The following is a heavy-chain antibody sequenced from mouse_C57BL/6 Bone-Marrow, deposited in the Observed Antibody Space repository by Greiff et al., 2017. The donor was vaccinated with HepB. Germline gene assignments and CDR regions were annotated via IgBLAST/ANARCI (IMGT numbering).Heavy chain of an antibody. D-gene: IGHD1-1*01. CDR2: ISSGGSYT. J-gene: IGHJ2*01. CDR3: ARGRITTVVGDY. Sequence: VQLQQSGGDLVKPGGSLKLSCAASGFTFSSYGMSWVRQTPDKRLEWVATISSGGSYTYYPDSVKGRFTISRDNAKNTLYLQMSSLKSEDTAMYYCARGRITTVVGDYWGQGTTLTVSS. V-gene: IGHV5-6*01. CDR1: GFTFSSYG.